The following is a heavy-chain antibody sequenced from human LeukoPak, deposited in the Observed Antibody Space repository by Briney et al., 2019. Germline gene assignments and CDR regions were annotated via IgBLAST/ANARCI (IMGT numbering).Heavy chain of an antibody. V-gene: IGHV3-48*01. CDR3: AAQSYGLFAY. CDR1: GFIFSDYN. J-gene: IGHJ4*02. CDR2: ISSSGNII. Sequence: GGSLRLSCAASGFIFSDYNMHWVRQVPGKGLESVSYISSSGNIIYYADSVKGRFTISRDNAQNSLYLQMNSLRPDDTAVYYCAAQSYGLFAYWGQGTLVTVSS. D-gene: IGHD4-17*01.